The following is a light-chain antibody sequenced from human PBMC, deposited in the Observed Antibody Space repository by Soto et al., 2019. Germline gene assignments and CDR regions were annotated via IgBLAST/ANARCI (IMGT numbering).Light chain of an antibody. J-gene: IGKJ2*01. CDR3: QQSFGPPYT. Sequence: DIQMTQSPSSLSASVGDRVTITCRASQSLSTRLTWYQQKPGEAPKLLIYETSNLQSGVPSRFSGSGSETDFTLTINRLQHEDFATYYCQQSFGPPYTFGQGTKLEIK. CDR1: QSLSTR. V-gene: IGKV1-39*01. CDR2: ETS.